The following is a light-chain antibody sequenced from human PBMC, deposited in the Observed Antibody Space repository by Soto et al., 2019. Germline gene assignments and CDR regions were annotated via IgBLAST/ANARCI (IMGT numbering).Light chain of an antibody. CDR3: SSYADSNTEV. CDR2: GVS. CDR1: SSDVGGYNY. J-gene: IGLJ2*01. V-gene: IGLV2-8*01. Sequence: QSALTQPPSASGSPGQSVTISCIGTSSDVGGYNYVSWYQQLPGKAPNLLIYGVSERPSGVPDRFSGSKSGNTASLTVSGLQAEDEADYYCSSYADSNTEVFGGGTKVTVL.